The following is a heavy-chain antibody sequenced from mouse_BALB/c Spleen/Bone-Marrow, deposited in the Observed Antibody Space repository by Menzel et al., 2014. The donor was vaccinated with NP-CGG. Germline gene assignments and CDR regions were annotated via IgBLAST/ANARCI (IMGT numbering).Heavy chain of an antibody. CDR3: ARHAYYDQTEVSFVY. J-gene: IGHJ3*01. V-gene: IGHV5-9-2*01. D-gene: IGHD2-4*01. CDR1: GFTFSSYG. CDR2: ISGGGSYT. Sequence: LQQSGGNLVKSGGSLKLSCAASGFTFSSYGMSWVRQTPEKRLGWVATISGGGSYTFYPDSVKGRFTISRDNAKNNLYLQLSSLRSEDTALYYCARHAYYDQTEVSFVYWGQGTLVTVSA.